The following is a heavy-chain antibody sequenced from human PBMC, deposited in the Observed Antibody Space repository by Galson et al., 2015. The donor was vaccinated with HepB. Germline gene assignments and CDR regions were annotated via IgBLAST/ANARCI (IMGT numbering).Heavy chain of an antibody. D-gene: IGHD6-19*01. Sequence: SLRLSCAASGFTFSHYTMNWVRQAPGKGLEWVSSISGSSDYIYYADSLKGRFTISRDNAKNSLYLRMNSLRAEDTAVYYCARDPVAGTGNYWGQGTLVTVSS. V-gene: IGHV3-21*01. CDR2: ISGSSDYI. CDR3: ARDPVAGTGNY. CDR1: GFTFSHYT. J-gene: IGHJ4*02.